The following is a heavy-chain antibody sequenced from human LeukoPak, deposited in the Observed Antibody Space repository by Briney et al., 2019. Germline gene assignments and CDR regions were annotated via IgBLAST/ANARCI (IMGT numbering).Heavy chain of an antibody. CDR1: GFTFSSYA. CDR2: ISGSGGST. CDR3: AKESSYGDYVSYYYYMDV. V-gene: IGHV3-23*01. J-gene: IGHJ6*03. D-gene: IGHD4-17*01. Sequence: GGSLRLSCAASGFTFSSYAMSWVRQAPGKGLEWVSAISGSGGSTYYADSVKGRFTISRDNAKNSLYLQMNSLRAEDTALYHCAKESSYGDYVSYYYYMDVWGKGTTVTVSS.